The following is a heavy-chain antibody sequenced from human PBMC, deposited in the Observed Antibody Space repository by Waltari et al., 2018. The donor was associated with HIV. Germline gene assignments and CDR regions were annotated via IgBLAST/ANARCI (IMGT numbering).Heavy chain of an antibody. Sequence: QVQLVRSGAEVKKPGAPVKVSGKASGSAFTGYDINWVLQATGQGCEWMGWMNPKSGNTGYAQKFKGRVTMTRNTSITTAYMELSSLRSEDTAVYYCARGFFMGSRWSGLGVDPWGQGTMVTVSP. D-gene: IGHD6-13*01. CDR1: GSAFTGYD. CDR3: ARGFFMGSRWSGLGVDP. J-gene: IGHJ5*02. V-gene: IGHV1-8*01. CDR2: MNPKSGNT.